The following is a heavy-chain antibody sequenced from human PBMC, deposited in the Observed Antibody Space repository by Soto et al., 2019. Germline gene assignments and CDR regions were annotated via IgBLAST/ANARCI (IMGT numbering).Heavy chain of an antibody. CDR1: GFSLSTNGEG. CDR3: AHSYYYDSSAYPFDY. J-gene: IGHJ4*02. D-gene: IGHD3-22*01. V-gene: IGHV2-5*02. CDR2: IYWDDDK. Sequence: QITLKESGPTRVKPTQTLALTCTLSGFSLSTNGEGVGWIRRPPGKALEWLAVIYWDDDKRYSPSLKSRLTITKDTSKNQVVLTMTNMDPVDTATYSCAHSYYYDSSAYPFDYWGQGTLVTVSS.